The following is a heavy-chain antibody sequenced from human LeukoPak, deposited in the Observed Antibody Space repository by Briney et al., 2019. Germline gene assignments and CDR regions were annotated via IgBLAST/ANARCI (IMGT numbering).Heavy chain of an antibody. CDR1: GFTFGKYW. Sequence: GGSLRLSCVASGFTFGKYWMSWVRQAPGKGLEWVANIKLDGSEKNYVDSVKGRFTISRDNTKNSLYLQMNSLRAEDTAVYYCARGLDGYSYGLVCDYWGQGTLVTVSS. CDR3: ARGLDGYSYGLVCDY. J-gene: IGHJ4*02. CDR2: IKLDGSEK. V-gene: IGHV3-7*03. D-gene: IGHD5-18*01.